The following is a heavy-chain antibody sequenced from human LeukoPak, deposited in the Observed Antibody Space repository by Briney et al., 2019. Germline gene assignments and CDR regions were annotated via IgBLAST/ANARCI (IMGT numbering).Heavy chain of an antibody. Sequence: SETLSLTCTVSGGSITNYYWSWIRQPPGKGLEWIGYIYYSGSTSYNASLKSRVTISVDTSKNQFSLKLSSVTAADTAVYYCAREFYYDSSFSFDIGGQGAMVTVSS. J-gene: IGHJ3*02. V-gene: IGHV4-59*01. CDR1: GGSITNYY. CDR3: AREFYYDSSFSFDI. CDR2: IYYSGST. D-gene: IGHD3-22*01.